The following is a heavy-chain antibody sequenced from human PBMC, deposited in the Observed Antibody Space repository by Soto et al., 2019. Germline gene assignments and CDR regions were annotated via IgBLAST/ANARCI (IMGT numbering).Heavy chain of an antibody. CDR3: ARLGYCSSTSCYTAYYYYYYGMDV. Sequence: ASVKVSCKASGYTFTSYGISWVRQAPGQGLEWMGWISAYNGNTNYAQKLQGRVTMTTDTSTSTAYMELRSLRSDDTAVYYCARLGYCSSTSCYTAYYYYYYGMDVWG. D-gene: IGHD2-2*02. J-gene: IGHJ6*02. CDR1: GYTFTSYG. CDR2: ISAYNGNT. V-gene: IGHV1-18*04.